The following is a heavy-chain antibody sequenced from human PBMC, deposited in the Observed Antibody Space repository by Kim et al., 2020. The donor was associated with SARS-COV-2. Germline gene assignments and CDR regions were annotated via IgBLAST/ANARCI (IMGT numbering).Heavy chain of an antibody. J-gene: IGHJ3*02. CDR1: GFTFSSYA. V-gene: IGHV3-23*01. CDR2: ISGSGGST. Sequence: GGSLRLSCAASGFTFSSYAMSWVRQAPGKGLEWVSAISGSGGSTYYADSVKGRFTISRDNSKNTLYLQMNSLRAEDTAVYYCAKDSSYYYGSGSYYSLFFDIWGQGTMVTVSS. CDR3: AKDSSYYYGSGSYYSLFFDI. D-gene: IGHD3-10*01.